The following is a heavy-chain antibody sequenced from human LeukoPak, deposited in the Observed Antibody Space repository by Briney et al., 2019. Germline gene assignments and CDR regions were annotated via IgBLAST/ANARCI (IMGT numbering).Heavy chain of an antibody. CDR1: GGSVSSYY. V-gene: IGHV4-4*07. Sequence: PSETLSLTCTVSGGSVSSYYWSWIRQPAGKGLEWIGRIYTSGSNNYNPSLKSRVTMSVDTSKNQFSLKLSSVTAADTAMYYCAREVADYGGYYYYHYMDVWGKGTTVTISS. CDR3: AREVADYGGYYYYHYMDV. CDR2: IYTSGSN. D-gene: IGHD4-23*01. J-gene: IGHJ6*03.